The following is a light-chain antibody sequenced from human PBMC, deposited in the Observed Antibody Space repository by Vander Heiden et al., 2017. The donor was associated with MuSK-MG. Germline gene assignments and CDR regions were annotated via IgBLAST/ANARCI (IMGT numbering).Light chain of an antibody. Sequence: DIVMTQSPDSLAVSLGERATINCKSSQSVLYSSNNKNYLAWYQQKPGQPPKLLIYWASTRESGVTDRFSGSGSGTDFTLTISSLQAEDVAVYYCQQYYSTPITFGQGTRLXIK. CDR1: QSVLYSSNNKNY. CDR3: QQYYSTPIT. CDR2: WAS. J-gene: IGKJ5*01. V-gene: IGKV4-1*01.